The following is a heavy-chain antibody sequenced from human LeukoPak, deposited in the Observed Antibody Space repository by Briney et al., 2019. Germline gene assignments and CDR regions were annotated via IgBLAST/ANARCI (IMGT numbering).Heavy chain of an antibody. D-gene: IGHD3-22*01. Sequence: SQTLSLTCTVSGASFNSDDQYWNWIRQSPGKGLEWIGSIHPSGMLYNNPSLESRVTMSRDTSKNQFSLNLNSVTAADTAVYFCSRGPDSRNLGYWGQGILVTVSS. CDR2: IHPSGML. J-gene: IGHJ4*02. V-gene: IGHV4-31*03. CDR1: GASFNSDDQY. CDR3: SRGPDSRNLGY.